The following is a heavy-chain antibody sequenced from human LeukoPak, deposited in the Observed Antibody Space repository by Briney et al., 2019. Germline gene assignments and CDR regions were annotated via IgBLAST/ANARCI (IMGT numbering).Heavy chain of an antibody. Sequence: SVKVSCKASGGTFSSYAISWVRQAPGRGLEWMGGIIPIFGTANYAQKFQGRVTITTDESTSTAYMELSSLRSEDTAVYYCARSLRRYSSSWLFDPWGQGTLVTVSS. CDR2: IIPIFGTA. J-gene: IGHJ5*02. D-gene: IGHD6-13*01. V-gene: IGHV1-69*05. CDR3: ARSLRRYSSSWLFDP. CDR1: GGTFSSYA.